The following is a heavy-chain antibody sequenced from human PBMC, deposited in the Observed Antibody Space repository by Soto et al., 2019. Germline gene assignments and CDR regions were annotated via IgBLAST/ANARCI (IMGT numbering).Heavy chain of an antibody. CDR3: ATIYQLYYFDY. CDR1: GFTFSSYA. V-gene: IGHV3-23*01. CDR2: ISGSGGST. J-gene: IGHJ4*02. D-gene: IGHD2-2*01. Sequence: EVQLLESGGGLVQPGGSLRLSCAASGFTFSSYAMSWVRQAPGKGLEWVSAISGSGGSTYYADSVKGRFTISRDNSKKTLYLQMNSMRAEDTAVYSCATIYQLYYFDYWGQGTLVTVSS.